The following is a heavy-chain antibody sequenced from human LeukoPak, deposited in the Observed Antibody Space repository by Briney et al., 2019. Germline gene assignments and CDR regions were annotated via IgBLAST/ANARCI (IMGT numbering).Heavy chain of an antibody. CDR3: ARHSSVAGTNY. J-gene: IGHJ4*02. D-gene: IGHD6-19*01. V-gene: IGHV5-51*01. CDR1: GFTFTSYW. CDR2: IYPGDSDT. Sequence: GGSLRLSCAASGFTFTSYWIGWVRQMPGKGLEWMGIIYPGDSDTRYSPSFQGQVTISADKSISTAYLQWSSLKASDTAMYYCARHSSVAGTNYWGQGTLVTVSS.